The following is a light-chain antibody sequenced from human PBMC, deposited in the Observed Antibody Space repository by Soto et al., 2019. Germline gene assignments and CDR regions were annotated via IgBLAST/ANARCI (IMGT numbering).Light chain of an antibody. Sequence: EIVLTQSPGTLSLSPEEKATLSCRASQSVSSGYLAWYQQKPGQAPRLLIYGASSRATGIPDRFSGSGSGTDFTLTISRLEPEDFAVYYCQQYGSSPPITFGQGTRLEIK. CDR3: QQYGSSPPIT. J-gene: IGKJ5*01. CDR2: GAS. V-gene: IGKV3-20*01. CDR1: QSVSSGY.